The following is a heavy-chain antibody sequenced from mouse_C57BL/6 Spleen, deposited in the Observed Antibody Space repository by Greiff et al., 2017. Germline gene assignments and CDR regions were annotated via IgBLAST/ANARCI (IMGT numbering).Heavy chain of an antibody. CDR3: ARNGGNYVSDWYCDV. CDR2: IWSGGST. D-gene: IGHD2-1*01. Sequence: VQLQQSGPGLVQPSQSLSISCKVSGYSLTSYGVHWVRQSPGKGLEWLGVIWSGGSTDYYAAFIARLSISKDKSKSQVFFKMNSLQADDTAIYYWARNGGNYVSDWYCDVWGTGTTVTVSS. J-gene: IGHJ1*03. V-gene: IGHV2-2*01. CDR1: GYSLTSYG.